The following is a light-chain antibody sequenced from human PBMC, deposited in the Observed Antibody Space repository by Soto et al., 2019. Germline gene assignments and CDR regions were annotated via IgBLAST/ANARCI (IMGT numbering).Light chain of an antibody. Sequence: VLRQSLGTLSLTTGERATLSCRASQSVSSNYLAWYQQKPGQAPRLLIYGASTRATGIPDRFSGSGSGTDFTLTISILEPEDFAVHYCQPYGASPPNTFGGGAK. V-gene: IGKV3-20*01. CDR2: GAS. CDR1: QSVSSNY. CDR3: QPYGASPPNT. J-gene: IGKJ4*01.